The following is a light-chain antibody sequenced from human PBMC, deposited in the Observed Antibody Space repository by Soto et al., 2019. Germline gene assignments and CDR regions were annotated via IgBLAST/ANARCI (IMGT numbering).Light chain of an antibody. V-gene: IGKV3-11*01. CDR1: QSVSSN. Sequence: IVMTQSPATLSVSPGERATLSCRASQSVSSNSAWYQQKPGQAPRLLISDASNRATGIPARFSGSGSGTDFTLTISSLEPEDFAVYYCHQRQYWPPITFGQGTRLEIK. CDR2: DAS. CDR3: HQRQYWPPIT. J-gene: IGKJ5*01.